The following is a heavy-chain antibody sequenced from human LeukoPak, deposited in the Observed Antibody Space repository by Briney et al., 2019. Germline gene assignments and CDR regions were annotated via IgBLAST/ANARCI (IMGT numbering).Heavy chain of an antibody. CDR1: GFTFSRYT. Sequence: PGGSLRLSCAASGFTFSRYTMSWVRQAPGKGLEWVSAISGSGGSTYYADSVKGRFTISRDNSKNTLYLQMNSLRAEDTAVYYCAKGLSRSSFENWRQGTLLPVSS. V-gene: IGHV3-23*01. CDR3: AKGLSRSSFEN. D-gene: IGHD6-6*01. J-gene: IGHJ4*02. CDR2: ISGSGGST.